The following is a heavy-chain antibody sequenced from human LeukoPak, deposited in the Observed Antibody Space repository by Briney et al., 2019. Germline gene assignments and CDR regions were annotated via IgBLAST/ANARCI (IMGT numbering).Heavy chain of an antibody. J-gene: IGHJ6*03. CDR3: ARRRSSSWSYYYYMDV. D-gene: IGHD6-13*01. V-gene: IGHV4-61*02. CDR1: GGSISSGSYY. CDR2: IYTSGST. Sequence: SETLSLTCTVSGGSISSGSYYWSWIRQPAGKGLEWIGRIYTSGSTNYNPSLKSRVTISVDTSKNQFSLKLSSVTAADTAVYYCARRRSSSWSYYYYMDVWGKGTTVTISS.